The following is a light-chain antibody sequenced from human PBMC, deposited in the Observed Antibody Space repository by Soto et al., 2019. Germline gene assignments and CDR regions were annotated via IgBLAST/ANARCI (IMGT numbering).Light chain of an antibody. J-gene: IGKJ1*01. CDR1: HRVSSY. V-gene: IGKV3-15*01. CDR3: QQYNNWWT. Sequence: EIVLTQSPGTLSVSPGERATLSCRASHRVSSYLAWYQQKPGQAPRLLIYATSTRATGIPARFSGSGSGTEFTLTISSLQSEDFAVYYCQQYNNWWTFGQGTKVDI. CDR2: ATS.